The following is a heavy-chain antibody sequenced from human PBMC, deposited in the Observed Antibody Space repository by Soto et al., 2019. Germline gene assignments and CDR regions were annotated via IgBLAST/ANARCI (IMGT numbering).Heavy chain of an antibody. D-gene: IGHD5-18*01. CDR2: ISYDGSNK. V-gene: IGHV3-30*18. CDR1: GFTFSSYG. Sequence: GGSLRLSCAASGFTFSSYGMHWVRQAPGKGLEWVAVISYDGSNKYYADSVKGRFTISRDNSKNTLYLQMNSLRAEDTAVYYCAKDLGYSYGSFDYWGQGTLVTVSS. CDR3: AKDLGYSYGSFDY. J-gene: IGHJ4*02.